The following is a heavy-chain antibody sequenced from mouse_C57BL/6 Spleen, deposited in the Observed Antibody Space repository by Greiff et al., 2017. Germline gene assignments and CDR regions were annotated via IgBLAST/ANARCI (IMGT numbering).Heavy chain of an antibody. CDR1: GYSITSGYY. CDR2: ISYDGSN. CDR3: ARLDDYYAMDY. J-gene: IGHJ4*01. V-gene: IGHV3-6*01. Sequence: EVQRVESGPGLVKPSQSLSLTCSVTGYSITSGYYWNWIRQFPGNKLEWMGYISYDGSNNYNPSLKNRISITRDTSKNQFFLKLNSVTTEDTATYYCARLDDYYAMDYWGQGTSVTVSS.